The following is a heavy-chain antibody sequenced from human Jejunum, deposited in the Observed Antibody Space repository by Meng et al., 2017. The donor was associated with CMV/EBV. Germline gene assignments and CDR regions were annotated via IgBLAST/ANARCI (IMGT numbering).Heavy chain of an antibody. CDR2: ISSSGNYM. D-gene: IGHD3-10*01. CDR3: AREISMVRGGAE. CDR1: GFSLNYYG. V-gene: IGHV3-21*01. J-gene: IGHJ4*02. Sequence: AAGFSLNYYGMNWVRQAPGKGLEWVSSISSSGNYMYYADSVKGRFTISRDSAKDSLYLQMNSLRVEDTAVYYCAREISMVRGGAEWGQGTLVTVSS.